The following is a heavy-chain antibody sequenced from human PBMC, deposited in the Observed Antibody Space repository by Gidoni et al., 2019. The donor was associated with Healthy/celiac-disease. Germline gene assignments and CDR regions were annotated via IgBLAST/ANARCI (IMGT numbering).Heavy chain of an antibody. Sequence: QVQLVESGGGLVKPGGSLRLSCAASGFTFSDYYMSWIRQAPGKGLEWVSYISSSGSTIYYADSVKGRFTISRDNAKNSLYLQMNSLRAEDTAVYYCARDLDTAMVTQRGYYYGMDVWGQGTTVTVSS. CDR1: GFTFSDYY. CDR2: ISSSGSTI. V-gene: IGHV3-11*01. J-gene: IGHJ6*02. D-gene: IGHD5-18*01. CDR3: ARDLDTAMVTQRGYYYGMDV.